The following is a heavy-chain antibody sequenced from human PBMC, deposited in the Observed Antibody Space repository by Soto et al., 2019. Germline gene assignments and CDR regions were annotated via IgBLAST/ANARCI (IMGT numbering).Heavy chain of an antibody. J-gene: IGHJ3*01. Sequence: GGSLRLSCAASGFTFSVYAMSWVRQAPGKGLERVASSDIGIFYADSVKGRFTISRDNSKNTLFLQMNSLRADDTALYYCAKDRFTSNGVYDPFDLWGQGTMVTVSS. CDR3: AKDRFTSNGVYDPFDL. D-gene: IGHD2-2*01. CDR2: SDIGI. V-gene: IGHV3-23*01. CDR1: GFTFSVYA.